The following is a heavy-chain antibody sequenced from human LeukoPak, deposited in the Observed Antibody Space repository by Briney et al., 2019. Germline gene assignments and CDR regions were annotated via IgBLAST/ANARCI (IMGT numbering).Heavy chain of an antibody. Sequence: KPGESLKISCKGSGYSFTSYWIGWVRQMPGKGLEWMGIIYPGGSDTRYSPSFQGQVTISADKSISTAYLQWSSLKASDTAMYYCARVGAVRYYYYYMDVWGKGTTVTISS. CDR2: IYPGGSDT. V-gene: IGHV5-51*03. D-gene: IGHD3-10*01. J-gene: IGHJ6*03. CDR1: GYSFTSYW. CDR3: ARVGAVRYYYYYMDV.